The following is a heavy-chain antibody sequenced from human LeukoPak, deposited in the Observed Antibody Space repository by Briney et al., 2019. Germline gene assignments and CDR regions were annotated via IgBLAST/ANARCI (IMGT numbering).Heavy chain of an antibody. CDR3: ARAVQVTTGGLFDY. D-gene: IGHD4-17*01. CDR2: IIPIFSTP. Sequence: SVKVSCKASGGTFSNYAISWVRQAPGQGLEWMGGIIPIFSTPNYAQKFQGRVTITADKSTSTAYMELSSLRFEDTAVYYCARAVQVTTGGLFDYWGQGTLVTVSS. V-gene: IGHV1-69*06. J-gene: IGHJ4*02. CDR1: GGTFSNYA.